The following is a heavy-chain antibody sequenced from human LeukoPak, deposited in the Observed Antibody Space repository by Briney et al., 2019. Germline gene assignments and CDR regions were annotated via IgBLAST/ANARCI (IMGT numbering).Heavy chain of an antibody. CDR1: GGSISSSSYY. CDR3: ASWKVVVSNGGCDI. D-gene: IGHD2-15*01. V-gene: IGHV4-39*01. Sequence: PSETLSLTCTVSGGSISSSSYYWGWIRQPPGKGLEWIGSIYYSGSTYYNPSLKSRVTISVDTSKNQSSLKLSSVTAADTAVYYCASWKVVVSNGGCDIWGQGTMVTVSS. CDR2: IYYSGST. J-gene: IGHJ3*02.